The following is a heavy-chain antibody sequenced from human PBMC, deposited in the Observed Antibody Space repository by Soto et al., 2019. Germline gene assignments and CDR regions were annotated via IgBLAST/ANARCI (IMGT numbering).Heavy chain of an antibody. Sequence: GGSLRLSCGASGFTFSRYWMNWVRQAPGKGLEWVANINQDGGQTYYVDSVKGRFTISRNNAKNSLYLQMNSLRAEDTAVYYCARDLHYYDSSGYPWGQGTLVTVSS. CDR2: INQDGGQT. V-gene: IGHV3-7*01. D-gene: IGHD3-22*01. CDR1: GFTFSRYW. J-gene: IGHJ5*02. CDR3: ARDLHYYDSSGYP.